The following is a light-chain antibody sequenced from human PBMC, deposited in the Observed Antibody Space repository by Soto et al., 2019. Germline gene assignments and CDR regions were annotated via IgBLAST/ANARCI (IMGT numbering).Light chain of an antibody. V-gene: IGKV3-20*01. CDR3: QQSGSPPYT. Sequence: EIVLTQSPGTLSLSPGERATLSCRASENFSSRYLAWYRQRPGQAPRLLIYGAFHRATGIADRFSGSGSGTDFTLTISRLEPEDFAVYYCQQSGSPPYTFGQGTKLEIK. CDR1: ENFSSRY. CDR2: GAF. J-gene: IGKJ2*01.